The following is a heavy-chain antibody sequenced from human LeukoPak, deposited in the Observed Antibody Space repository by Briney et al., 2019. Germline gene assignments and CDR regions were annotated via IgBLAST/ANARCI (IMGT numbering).Heavy chain of an antibody. D-gene: IGHD3-9*01. V-gene: IGHV3-33*01. Sequence: PGGSLGLSCAASGFTFNNYGMHWVRQAPGKGLEWMALIWYDGSNKYYADSVKGRFTISRDNSKNTLYLQMNSLRAEDTAVYYCSREYFDWSRNYYYGMDVWGQETTVTVSS. CDR1: GFTFNNYG. J-gene: IGHJ6*02. CDR2: IWYDGSNK. CDR3: SREYFDWSRNYYYGMDV.